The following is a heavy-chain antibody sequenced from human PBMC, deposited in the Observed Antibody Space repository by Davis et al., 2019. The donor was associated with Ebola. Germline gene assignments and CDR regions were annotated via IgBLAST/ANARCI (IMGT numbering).Heavy chain of an antibody. CDR1: GGSISSYY. CDR2: IYYSGST. V-gene: IGHV4-59*12. CDR3: ARGVGATIGWFDP. J-gene: IGHJ5*02. D-gene: IGHD1-26*01. Sequence: SETLSLTCTVSGGSISSYYWSWIRQPPGKGLEWIGYIYYSGSTNYNPSLKSRVTISVDKSKNQFSLKLSSVTAADTAVYYCARGVGATIGWFDPWGQGTLVTVSS.